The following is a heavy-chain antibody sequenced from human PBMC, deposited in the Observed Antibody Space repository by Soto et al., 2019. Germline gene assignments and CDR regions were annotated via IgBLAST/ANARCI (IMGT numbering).Heavy chain of an antibody. Sequence: PSQTLSLTCVISGDSVSSRSVAWNWVRQSPSRGIEWLGRTYYRSRWYSDFAVSVRGRIVINADTSKNQFSLQLNSVTPEDTAVYFCARSEEDSDYYYYGLDVWGQGTTVTVSS. CDR1: GDSVSSRSVA. CDR3: ARSEEDSDYYYYGLDV. J-gene: IGHJ6*02. V-gene: IGHV6-1*01. D-gene: IGHD2-15*01. CDR2: TYYRSRWYS.